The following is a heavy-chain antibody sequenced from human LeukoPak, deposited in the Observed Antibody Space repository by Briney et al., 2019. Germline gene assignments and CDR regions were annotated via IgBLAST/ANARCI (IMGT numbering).Heavy chain of an antibody. V-gene: IGHV4-59*01. CDR3: ARPGSGSFVYFDY. J-gene: IGHJ4*02. CDR2: IYYSGST. D-gene: IGHD3-10*01. Sequence: SETLSLTCTVSGGSISNYYWSWIRQPPGKGLEWIGYIYYSGSTNYNPSLKSRVTISVDTSKNQFSLKLSSVTAADTAVYYCARPGSGSFVYFDYWGQGTLVTVSS. CDR1: GGSISNYY.